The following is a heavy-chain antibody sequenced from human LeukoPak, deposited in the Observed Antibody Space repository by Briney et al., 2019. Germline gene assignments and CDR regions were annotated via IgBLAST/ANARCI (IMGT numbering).Heavy chain of an antibody. CDR3: ARGPYSTTGSYSHYPFDY. CDR1: GGTITNNA. V-gene: IGHV1-69*05. J-gene: IGHJ4*02. Sequence: SSVKVSCKASGGTITNNAVSWVRQAPGQGLEWMGGFIHYLCTPNYAQKFQGRLTKTTDETTSTAYMELSSLRSEDTAVYYCARGPYSTTGSYSHYPFDYWGQGTLVTVSS. CDR2: FIHYLCTP. D-gene: IGHD3-10*01.